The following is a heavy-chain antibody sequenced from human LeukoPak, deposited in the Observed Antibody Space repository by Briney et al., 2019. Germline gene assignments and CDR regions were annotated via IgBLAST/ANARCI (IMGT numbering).Heavy chain of an antibody. CDR2: IDPSDSYT. Sequence: GESLKVSCQGSGYSFTSYWITWVRQMPGKGLEWMGRIDPSDSYTNYSPSFQGHVTISADKSISTAYLQWSSLKASDTAMYYCARQHQSSPYFDYWGQGTLVTVSS. CDR1: GYSFTSYW. J-gene: IGHJ4*02. V-gene: IGHV5-10-1*01. CDR3: ARQHQSSPYFDY.